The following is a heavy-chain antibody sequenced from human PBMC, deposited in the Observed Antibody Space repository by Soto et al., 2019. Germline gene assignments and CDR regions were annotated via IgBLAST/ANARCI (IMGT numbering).Heavy chain of an antibody. D-gene: IGHD1-1*01. V-gene: IGHV3-23*01. CDR2: ISESGGSI. CDR3: AKRVSISPNDDY. CDR1: GLTFRNYV. J-gene: IGHJ4*02. Sequence: EVQLLESGGDLVQPGGSLRLSCAASGLTFRNYVMSWVRQAPGKGLEWVLGISESGGSIYYGDSVKGRFTISRDNSKNTQYRQMNSQRAEDTAVYYCAKRVSISPNDDYWGQGTLVTVSS.